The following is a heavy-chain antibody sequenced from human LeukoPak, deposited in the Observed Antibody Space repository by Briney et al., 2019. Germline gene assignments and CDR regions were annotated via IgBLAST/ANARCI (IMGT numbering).Heavy chain of an antibody. CDR2: IYYSGST. Sequence: SSQTLSLTCTVSGGSNSSGDYYWSWIRQPPGKGLEWIGYIYYSGSTYYNPSLKSRVTISVDTSKNQFSLKLSSVTAADTAVYYCASASPNIVVVPAARNDAFDIWGQGTMVTVSS. V-gene: IGHV4-30-4*08. D-gene: IGHD2-2*01. J-gene: IGHJ3*02. CDR3: ASASPNIVVVPAARNDAFDI. CDR1: GGSNSSGDYY.